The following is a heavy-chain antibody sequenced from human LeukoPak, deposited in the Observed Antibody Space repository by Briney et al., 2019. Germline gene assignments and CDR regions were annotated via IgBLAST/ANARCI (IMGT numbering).Heavy chain of an antibody. Sequence: PGGSLRLSCAASGFTVSSNYMSRVRQAPGKGLEWVSVIYSGGSTYYADSVKGRFTISRDNSKNTLYLQMNSLRAEDTAVYYCARTTVTTYNYYYMDVWGKGTTVTVSS. V-gene: IGHV3-53*01. CDR1: GFTVSSNY. D-gene: IGHD4-17*01. CDR3: ARTTVTTYNYYYMDV. CDR2: IYSGGST. J-gene: IGHJ6*03.